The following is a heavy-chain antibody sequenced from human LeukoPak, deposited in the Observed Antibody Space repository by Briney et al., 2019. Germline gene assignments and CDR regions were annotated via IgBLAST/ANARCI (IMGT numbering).Heavy chain of an antibody. CDR3: EKRHSFCRSDTCYPRYFDY. V-gene: IGHV3-23*01. Sequence: GGSLRLSCVGSGFTLSDYAMTWVRQAPGKGLEWVSGASGSGANTYYADSVKGRFTISRDSSKNTLYLQMNSLRVEDTALYYCEKRHSFCRSDTCYPRYFDYWGQGTLVTVSS. D-gene: IGHD2-15*01. J-gene: IGHJ4*02. CDR2: ASGSGANT. CDR1: GFTLSDYA.